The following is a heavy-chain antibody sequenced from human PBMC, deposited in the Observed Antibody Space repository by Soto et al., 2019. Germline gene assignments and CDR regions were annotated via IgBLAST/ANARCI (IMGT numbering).Heavy chain of an antibody. J-gene: IGHJ4*02. D-gene: IGHD6-19*01. V-gene: IGHV1-8*01. CDR3: ATVYGTYSSGWYTIYY. Sequence: DSVKVSCKASGYTFTSYDINWVRQATGQGLEWMGWMNPNSGNTGYAQKFQGRVTMTRNTSISTAYMELSSLRSEDTAVYYCATVYGTYSSGWYTIYYWGQGTLVTVYS. CDR1: GYTFTSYD. CDR2: MNPNSGNT.